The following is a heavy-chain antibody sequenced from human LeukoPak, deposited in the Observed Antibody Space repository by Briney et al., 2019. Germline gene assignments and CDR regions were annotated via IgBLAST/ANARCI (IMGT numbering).Heavy chain of an antibody. J-gene: IGHJ5*02. CDR3: ARGSAIVVVPAATPGRGNWFDP. D-gene: IGHD2-2*02. V-gene: IGHV4-34*01. CDR2: INHSGST. Sequence: SETLSLTCAVYGGSFSGYYWSWLRQPPGKGLEWLGEINHSGSTNYNPSLKSRVTISVDTSKNQFSLKLSSVTAADTAVYYCARGSAIVVVPAATPGRGNWFDPWGQGTLVTVSS. CDR1: GGSFSGYY.